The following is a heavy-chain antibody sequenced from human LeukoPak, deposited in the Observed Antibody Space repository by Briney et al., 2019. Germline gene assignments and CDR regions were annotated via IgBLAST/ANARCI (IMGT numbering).Heavy chain of an antibody. J-gene: IGHJ6*04. D-gene: IGHD3-10*02. V-gene: IGHV3-53*01. CDR3: STSPCWGV. CDR2: IYSGGTT. CDR1: GFTVINNY. Sequence: PGGSLRLSCAAPGFTVINNYMTWVRQAPGKGLEWVSVIYSGGTTHYADSVKGRFTISRDNSKNTLYLQMNSLRVDDTAVYYCSTSPCWGVCGKGTTVTVSS.